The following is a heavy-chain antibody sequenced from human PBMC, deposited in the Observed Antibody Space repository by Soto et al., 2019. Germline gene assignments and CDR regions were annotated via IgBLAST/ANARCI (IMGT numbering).Heavy chain of an antibody. CDR1: GYTFTGYY. CDR3: ARASEYYYYGMDV. J-gene: IGHJ6*02. CDR2: INPNSGGT. Sequence: GASVKVSCKASGYTFTGYYMHWVRQAPGQGLEWMGWINPNSGGTNYAQKFQGWVTMTRDTSISTACMELSRLRSDDTAVYYCARASEYYYYGMDVWGQGTTVTVSS. V-gene: IGHV1-2*04.